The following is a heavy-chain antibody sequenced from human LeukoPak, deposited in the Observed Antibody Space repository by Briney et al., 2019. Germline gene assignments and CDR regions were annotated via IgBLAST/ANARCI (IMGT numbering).Heavy chain of an antibody. J-gene: IGHJ3*02. CDR2: IYSGGST. CDR3: ARMRNYYDSSGYNDAFDI. CDR1: GFTVSSNY. Sequence: PGGSLRLSCAASGFTVSSNYMSWVRQAPGKGLEWVSVIYSGGSTYYADSVKGRFTISRDNFKNTLYLQMNSLRAEDTAVYYCARMRNYYDSSGYNDAFDIWGQGTMVTVSS. V-gene: IGHV3-53*01. D-gene: IGHD3-22*01.